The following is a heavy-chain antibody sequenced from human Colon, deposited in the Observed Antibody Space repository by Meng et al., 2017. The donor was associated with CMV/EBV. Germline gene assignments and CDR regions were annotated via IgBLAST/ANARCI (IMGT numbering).Heavy chain of an antibody. CDR3: ARDKKLELRGYYYYGMDV. V-gene: IGHV3-21*01. J-gene: IGHJ6*02. Sequence: GESLKISCAASGFTFSAYTMIWVRQAPGKGLEWVSSISSSSNYIYYADSVKGRFTISRDNAKNSLYLQMNSLRAEDTAVYYCARDKKLELRGYYYYGMDVWGQGTTVTVSS. CDR2: ISSSSNYI. CDR1: GFTFSAYT. D-gene: IGHD1-7*01.